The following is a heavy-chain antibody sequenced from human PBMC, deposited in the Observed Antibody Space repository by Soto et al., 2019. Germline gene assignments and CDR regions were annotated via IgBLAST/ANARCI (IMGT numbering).Heavy chain of an antibody. CDR3: ARDWSGSYHFDY. CDR2: ISSSSSYI. CDR1: GFTFSSYS. J-gene: IGHJ4*02. V-gene: IGHV3-21*01. D-gene: IGHD1-26*01. Sequence: PVGSLRLSCAASGFTFSSYSMNWVRQAPGKGLGWVSSISSSSSYIYYADSVKGRFTISRDNAKNSLYLQMNSLRAEDTAVYYCARDWSGSYHFDYWGQGTLVTVSS.